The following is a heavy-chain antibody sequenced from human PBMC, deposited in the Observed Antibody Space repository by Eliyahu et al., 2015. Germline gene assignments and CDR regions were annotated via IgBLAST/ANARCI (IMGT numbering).Heavy chain of an antibody. Sequence: EVQLVESGGGLVKPGGSLXLSCAASGFXFSSYSMNWVRQAPGKGLGWVSSISSSSSYIYYADSVKGRFTISRDNAKNSLYLQMNSLRAEDTAVYYCARDQIQLWLRVYYFDYWGQGTLVTVSS. D-gene: IGHD5-18*01. V-gene: IGHV3-21*01. CDR1: GFXFSSYS. J-gene: IGHJ4*02. CDR2: ISSSSSYI. CDR3: ARDQIQLWLRVYYFDY.